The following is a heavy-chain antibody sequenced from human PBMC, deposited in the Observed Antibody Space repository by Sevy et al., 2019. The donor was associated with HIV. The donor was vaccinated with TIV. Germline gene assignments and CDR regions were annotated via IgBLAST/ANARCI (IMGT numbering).Heavy chain of an antibody. CDR2: ISPYNGYT. Sequence: ASVKVSCKASGYTFSMYGITWVRQAPGQGLESMGWISPYNGYTTYAQKFQGRAIMTTNVPATTAYLELSSLRSGDTAVYYCAKGFRGYLFGEEGACDYWGQGTLVTVSS. CDR1: GYTFSMYG. V-gene: IGHV1-18*01. CDR3: AKGFRGYLFGEEGACDY. D-gene: IGHD5-12*01. J-gene: IGHJ4*02.